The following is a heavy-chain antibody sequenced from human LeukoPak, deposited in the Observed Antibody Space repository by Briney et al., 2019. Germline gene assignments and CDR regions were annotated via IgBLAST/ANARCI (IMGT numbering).Heavy chain of an antibody. CDR2: INSDGSGT. CDR3: ARDRDTTNWFDP. D-gene: IGHD1-1*01. CDR1: GFTFSRYW. Sequence: GGSLRLSCAASGFTFSRYWMHWVRQAPGKGLVWVSHINSDGSGTNYADSVKGRFTISRDNAENTLYLQMNSLRAEDTAVYYCARDRDTTNWFDPWGQGTLVTVSS. J-gene: IGHJ5*02. V-gene: IGHV3-74*01.